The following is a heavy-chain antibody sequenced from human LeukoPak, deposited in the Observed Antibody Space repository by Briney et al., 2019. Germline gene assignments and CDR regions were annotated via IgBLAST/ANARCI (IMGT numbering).Heavy chain of an antibody. Sequence: GGSLRLSCAASGFTFSNAWMNWVRQAPGKGLEWVGRIKSKTDGGTTDYAAPVKGRFTISRDNSKNTLYLQMNSLTDDDTAVYYCAKKWGVGTTTLDYFDYWGQGTLVTVSS. V-gene: IGHV3-15*07. CDR2: IKSKTDGGTT. J-gene: IGHJ4*02. D-gene: IGHD1-26*01. CDR3: AKKWGVGTTTLDYFDY. CDR1: GFTFSNAW.